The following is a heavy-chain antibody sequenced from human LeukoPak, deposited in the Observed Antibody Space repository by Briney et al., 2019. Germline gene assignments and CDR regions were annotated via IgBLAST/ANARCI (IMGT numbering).Heavy chain of an antibody. CDR1: GFTFSTFG. Sequence: GGSLRLSCAASGFTFSTFGLHWVRQAPGKGLEWVASVWYVGGDEYYADSVKGRFTISRDNAKNSLYLQMNSLRAEDTAVYYCAKGLVRSTTTANWGQGTLVTVSS. J-gene: IGHJ4*02. D-gene: IGHD4-17*01. CDR2: VWYVGGDE. V-gene: IGHV3-33*03. CDR3: AKGLVRSTTTAN.